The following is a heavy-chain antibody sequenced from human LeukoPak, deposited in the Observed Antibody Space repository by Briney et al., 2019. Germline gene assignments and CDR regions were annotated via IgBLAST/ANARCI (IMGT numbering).Heavy chain of an antibody. V-gene: IGHV4-39*01. CDR2: IYYSGST. J-gene: IGHJ4*02. D-gene: IGHD5-24*01. CDR1: GGSISSSSYY. CDR3: AKALEMATISPFDY. Sequence: SETLSLTCTVSGGSISSSSYYWGWLRQPPGTGLEWIGSIYYSGSTYYNPSLKSRVTISVDTSKNQFSLKLSSVTAADTAVYYCAKALEMATISPFDYWGQGTLVTVSS.